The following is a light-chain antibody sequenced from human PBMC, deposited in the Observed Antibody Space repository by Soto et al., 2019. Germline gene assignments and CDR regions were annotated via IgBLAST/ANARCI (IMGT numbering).Light chain of an antibody. V-gene: IGKV1-5*03. CDR3: QQYNSFRA. CDR1: QSISTW. Sequence: DIPMTQSPSTLSASVGDRIIITCRASQSISTWLAWHQQKPGKAPKLLISKASTLESGVPSRFSGSGSGTEFTLTISSLQPDDFATYYCQQYNSFRAFGQGTKVEIK. CDR2: KAS. J-gene: IGKJ1*01.